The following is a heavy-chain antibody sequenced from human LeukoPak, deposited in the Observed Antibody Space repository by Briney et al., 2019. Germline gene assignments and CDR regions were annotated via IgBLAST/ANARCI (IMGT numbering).Heavy chain of an antibody. J-gene: IGHJ4*02. Sequence: GASVKVSCKASGYTFTSYYMHWVRQAPGQGLEWMGMINPSGGSTSYAQKFQGRVTMTRDTSTSTVYMELSSLRSEDTAVYYCAREEYYYDSSGYLYYWGQGTLVTVSS. CDR1: GYTFTSYY. V-gene: IGHV1-46*01. CDR2: INPSGGST. CDR3: AREEYYYDSSGYLYY. D-gene: IGHD3-22*01.